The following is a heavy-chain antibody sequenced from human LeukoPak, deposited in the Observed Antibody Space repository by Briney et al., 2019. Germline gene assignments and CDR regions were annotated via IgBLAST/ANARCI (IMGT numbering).Heavy chain of an antibody. CDR1: GFTFSSYG. J-gene: IGHJ6*02. CDR2: IRYDGSNK. V-gene: IGHV3-30*02. Sequence: PGGSLRLSCAASGFTFSSYGMHWVRQAPGKGLERVAFIRYDGSNKYYADSVKGRFTISRDNSKNTLYLQMNSLRAEDTAVYYCAKAIFPVGGPYYGMDVWGQGTTVTVSS. CDR3: AKAIFPVGGPYYGMDV. D-gene: IGHD3-9*01.